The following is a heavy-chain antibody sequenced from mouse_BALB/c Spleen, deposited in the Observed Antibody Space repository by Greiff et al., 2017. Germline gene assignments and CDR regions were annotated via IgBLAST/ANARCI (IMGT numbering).Heavy chain of an antibody. CDR2: ISSGSSTI. D-gene: IGHD2-1*01. J-gene: IGHJ4*01. CDR1: GFTFSSFG. CDR3: AKDPYYGNYVGAMDY. Sequence: EVNVVESGGGLVQPGGSRKLSCAASGFTFSSFGMHWVRQAPEKGLEWVAYISSGSSTIYYADTVKGRFTISRDNPKNTLFLQMTSLRSEDTAMYYCAKDPYYGNYVGAMDYWGQGTSVTVSS. V-gene: IGHV5-17*02.